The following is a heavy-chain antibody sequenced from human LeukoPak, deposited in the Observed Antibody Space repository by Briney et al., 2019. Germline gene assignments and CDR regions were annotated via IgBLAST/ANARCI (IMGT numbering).Heavy chain of an antibody. CDR3: ARVYYYSSGSRWGDYFDS. V-gene: IGHV3-48*01. CDR2: ISSSGSTI. J-gene: IGHJ4*02. D-gene: IGHD3-10*01. Sequence: PGGSLRLSCAASGLSFSSYSMNWVRQAPGKGLEWVSYISSSGSTIYYAHSVRGRFTISRDKAKNSLYLQMNSLRAEDTAVYYCARVYYYSSGSRWGDYFDSWGQGTLVTVSS. CDR1: GLSFSSYS.